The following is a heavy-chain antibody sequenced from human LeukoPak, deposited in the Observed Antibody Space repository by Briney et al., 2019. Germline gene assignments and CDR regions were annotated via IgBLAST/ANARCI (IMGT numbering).Heavy chain of an antibody. CDR2: ISGSGGST. D-gene: IGHD3-16*01. Sequence: GSLRLSCAASGLRFTSYAMVWIRQVPGKGLEWVAGISGSGGSTYYSDPVKGRFTISRDTSDNTLHLDMSTLTTDDTAVYFCAELGAYRAYSFIDFWGQGIPVTVSS. V-gene: IGHV3-23*01. CDR3: AELGAYRAYSFIDF. J-gene: IGHJ4*02. CDR1: GLRFTSYA.